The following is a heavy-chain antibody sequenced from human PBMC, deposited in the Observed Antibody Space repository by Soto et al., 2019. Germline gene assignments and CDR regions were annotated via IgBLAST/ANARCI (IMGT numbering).Heavy chain of an antibody. D-gene: IGHD3-16*02. CDR3: ARLSRITFIVD. CDR2: IDPRTGTSGTS. V-gene: IGHV1-46*04. J-gene: IGHJ4*02. CDR1: GYTFAHYY. Sequence: QVQLVQSGAEVKGPGTSVTLSCQTSGYTFAHYYIHWVRQAPGQGLEYMGIIDPRTGTSGTSTSSQSVQGRLSITSDASTSTVYMELSNLRSDDTATYYCARLSRITFIVDWGQGTLVTVSS.